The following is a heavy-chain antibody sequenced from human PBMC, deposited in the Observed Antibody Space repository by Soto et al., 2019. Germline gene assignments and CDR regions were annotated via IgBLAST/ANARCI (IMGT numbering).Heavy chain of an antibody. Sequence: GGSLRLSCAASGFTFSDYYMSWILQAPGKGLEWVSYISSSGSTIYYADSVKGRFTISRDNAKNSLYLQMNSLRAEDTAVYYCASDRWVPAAIGWGQGTLVTVSS. J-gene: IGHJ4*02. CDR3: ASDRWVPAAIG. D-gene: IGHD2-2*02. CDR2: ISSSGSTI. V-gene: IGHV3-11*01. CDR1: GFTFSDYY.